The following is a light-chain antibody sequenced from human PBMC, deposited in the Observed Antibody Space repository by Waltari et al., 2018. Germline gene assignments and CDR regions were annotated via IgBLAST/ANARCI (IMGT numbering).Light chain of an antibody. V-gene: IGKV1-39*01. Sequence: DIQMTQSPSSLSASVGDRVTITCRASQSISSYLNWYQQKPGKAPKLLIYADSSLQSGVPSRFSGSGYGTDFTLTISSLQPEDFATYYCQQSYSTPRTFGQGTRLEIK. J-gene: IGKJ5*01. CDR1: QSISSY. CDR2: ADS. CDR3: QQSYSTPRT.